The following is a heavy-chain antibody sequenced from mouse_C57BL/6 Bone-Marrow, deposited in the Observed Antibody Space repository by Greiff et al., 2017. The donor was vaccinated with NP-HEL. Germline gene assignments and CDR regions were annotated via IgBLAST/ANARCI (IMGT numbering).Heavy chain of an antibody. Sequence: EVQLVESGAELVRPGSSVKMSCKTSGYTFTSYGINWVKQRPGQGLEWIGYIYIGNGYTEYNEKFKGKATLTSDTSSSTAYMQLSSLTSEDSAIYFCAITTVVPDYAMDYWGQGTSVTVSS. CDR2: IYIGNGYT. V-gene: IGHV1-58*01. J-gene: IGHJ4*01. CDR1: GYTFTSYG. CDR3: AITTVVPDYAMDY. D-gene: IGHD1-1*01.